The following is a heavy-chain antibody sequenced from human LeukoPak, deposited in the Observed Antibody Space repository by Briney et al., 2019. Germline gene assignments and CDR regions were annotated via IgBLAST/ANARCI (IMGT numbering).Heavy chain of an antibody. V-gene: IGHV1-46*01. Sequence: ASVKVSCKASGYTFTGYYIHWVRQAPGQGLEWMGIINPGDGSTSYAQKFQGRVTMARDMSTSTVYMELSSLRSEDTAVYYCARGRYCSSTSCYPSDYWGQGTLVTVSS. CDR1: GYTFTGYY. J-gene: IGHJ4*02. CDR2: INPGDGST. CDR3: ARGRYCSSTSCYPSDY. D-gene: IGHD2-2*01.